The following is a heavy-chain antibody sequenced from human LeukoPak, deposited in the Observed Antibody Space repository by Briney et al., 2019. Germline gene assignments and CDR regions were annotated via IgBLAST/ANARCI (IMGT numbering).Heavy chain of an antibody. V-gene: IGHV3-23*01. CDR1: GLTFSSYA. CDR3: ARAKIAAAGTGAFDV. Sequence: QPGGSLRLSCAASGLTFSSYAMTWVRQAPGKGLEWVSAFSATDGSAQYAESVEGRFTISRDNSKNTLFLQMNSLGAEDTAVYYCARAKIAAAGTGAFDVWGQGTLVTVSS. D-gene: IGHD6-13*01. J-gene: IGHJ3*01. CDR2: FSATDGSA.